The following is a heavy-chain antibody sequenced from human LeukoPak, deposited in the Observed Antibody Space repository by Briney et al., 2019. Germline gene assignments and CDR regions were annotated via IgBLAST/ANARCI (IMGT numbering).Heavy chain of an antibody. CDR2: IRYDGSNK. CDR3: AKVLKSGRVVDAFDI. V-gene: IGHV3-30*02. J-gene: IGHJ3*02. D-gene: IGHD3-10*01. Sequence: PGGSLRLSCAASGFTFSSYGMHWVRQAPGKGLEWVAFIRYDGSNKYYADSVKGRFTISRDNSKNTLYLQMNSLRAEDTAVYYCAKVLKSGRVVDAFDIWGQGTMVTVSS. CDR1: GFTFSSYG.